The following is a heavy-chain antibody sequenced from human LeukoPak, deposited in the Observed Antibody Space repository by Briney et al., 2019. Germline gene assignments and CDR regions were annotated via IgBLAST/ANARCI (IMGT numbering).Heavy chain of an antibody. D-gene: IGHD6-13*01. CDR1: GFTLSVHW. CDR3: ARYSSSSSVVA. CDR2: IKGDGSET. V-gene: IGHV3-7*01. J-gene: IGHJ5*02. Sequence: PGGSLRLSCAASGFTLSVHWMTWVRQAPGKVMEWVANIKGDGSETYYVDSVKGRFTVSRDNAKNSLYLQVDSLRADDTAVYYCARYSSSSSVVALGQGALVTVSS.